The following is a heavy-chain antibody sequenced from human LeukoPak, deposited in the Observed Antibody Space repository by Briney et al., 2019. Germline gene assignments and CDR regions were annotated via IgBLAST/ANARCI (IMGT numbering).Heavy chain of an antibody. CDR1: GYTFTSYY. J-gene: IGHJ4*02. Sequence: ASVKVSCEASGYTFTSYYMHWVRQAPGQGLEWMGIINPSGGSTSYAQKFQGRVTMTRDTSTSTVYMELSSLRSEDTAVYYCARGYGSGSYYNDHPFDYWGQGTLVTVSS. D-gene: IGHD3-10*01. V-gene: IGHV1-46*03. CDR2: INPSGGST. CDR3: ARGYGSGSYYNDHPFDY.